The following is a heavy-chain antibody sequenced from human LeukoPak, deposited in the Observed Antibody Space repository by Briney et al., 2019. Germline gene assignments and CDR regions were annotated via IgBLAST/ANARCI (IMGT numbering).Heavy chain of an antibody. CDR2: ISYDGSNK. CDR1: GFTFSGYG. Sequence: GGSLRLSCAASGFTFSGYGMHWVRQAPGKGLEWVAVISYDGSNKYYADSVKGRFTISRDNSKNTLYLQMNSLRAEDTAVYYCARDSYGLDYWGQGTLVTVSS. D-gene: IGHD5-18*01. V-gene: IGHV3-30*03. CDR3: ARDSYGLDY. J-gene: IGHJ4*02.